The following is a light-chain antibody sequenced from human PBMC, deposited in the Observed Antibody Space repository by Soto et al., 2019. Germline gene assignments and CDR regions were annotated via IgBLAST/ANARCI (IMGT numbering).Light chain of an antibody. Sequence: EFVLTQSPGTLSLSPGERATLSCRASQSVSSSYLAWYQQKPGQAPRILISGASTRATGIPDRFSGSGSGTDFTLTISRLEPEDFAVYYCQQYGSSPPLTFGGGTKVEIK. CDR1: QSVSSSY. CDR2: GAS. V-gene: IGKV3-20*01. CDR3: QQYGSSPPLT. J-gene: IGKJ4*01.